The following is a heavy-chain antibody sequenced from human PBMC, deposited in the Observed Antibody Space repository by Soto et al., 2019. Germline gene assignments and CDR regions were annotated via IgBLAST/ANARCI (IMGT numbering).Heavy chain of an antibody. CDR3: ARGIDCSGGSYKRGIGAFDI. Sequence: QVQLVQSGAEVKKPGSSVKVSCKASGGTFSSYAISWVRQAPGQGLEWMGGIIPIFGTANYAQKFQGRVTITADESTSTAYMELSSLRSEDTAVYYCARGIDCSGGSYKRGIGAFDIWGQGTMVTVSS. D-gene: IGHD2-15*01. CDR2: IIPIFGTA. V-gene: IGHV1-69*12. CDR1: GGTFSSYA. J-gene: IGHJ3*02.